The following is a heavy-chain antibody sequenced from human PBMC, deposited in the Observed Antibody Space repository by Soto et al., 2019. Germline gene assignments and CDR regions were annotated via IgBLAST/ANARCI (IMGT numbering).Heavy chain of an antibody. D-gene: IGHD6-13*01. CDR1: GGTFSSYT. CDR2: IIPILGIA. V-gene: IGHV1-69*02. Sequence: QVQLVQSGAEVKKPGSSVKVSCKASGGTFSSYTISWVRQATGQGLEWMGRIIPILGIANYAQTFQGRVTINADKSTSTAYMELSSLRSEDTAVYYCAAPGIAAYDAFDIWGQGKMVTVSS. CDR3: AAPGIAAYDAFDI. J-gene: IGHJ3*02.